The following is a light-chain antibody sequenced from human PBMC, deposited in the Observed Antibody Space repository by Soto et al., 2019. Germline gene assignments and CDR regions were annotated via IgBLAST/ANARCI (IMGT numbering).Light chain of an antibody. J-gene: IGKJ4*01. CDR1: QSVSSSN. CDR3: QQYGSSPPP. CDR2: DAS. Sequence: EIALTQYPGTPSLYPGARATLSCRASQSVSSSNLAWYQQKPGQAPSLPIYDASSRATSLPDRFSGSGSGSEFTLATRRLEPGDFAVYFCQQYGSSPPPCGGATKVELK. V-gene: IGKV3-20*01.